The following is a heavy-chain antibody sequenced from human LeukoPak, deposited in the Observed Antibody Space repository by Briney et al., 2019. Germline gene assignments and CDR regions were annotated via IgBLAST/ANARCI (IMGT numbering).Heavy chain of an antibody. CDR3: ARHGGSWTFDY. D-gene: IGHD6-13*01. Sequence: SETLSLTCTVSGGFISTYYWSWIRQARGKGLAWLGYIYNSGSTKYNPSLKSRVTMQIDTSKNQFSLNLNSVTAADTAVYYCARHGGSWTFDYWGQGTLVTVSS. CDR2: IYNSGST. J-gene: IGHJ4*02. CDR1: GGFISTYY. V-gene: IGHV4-59*08.